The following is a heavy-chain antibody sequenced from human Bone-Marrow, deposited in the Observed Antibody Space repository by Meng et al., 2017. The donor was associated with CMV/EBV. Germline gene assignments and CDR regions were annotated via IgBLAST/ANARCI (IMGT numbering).Heavy chain of an antibody. CDR3: ARAMVYRHRGGGDY. J-gene: IGHJ4*02. Sequence: GESMKISCAASGFTSSSYEMNWVRQAPGKGLEWVSYISSTGSSMYYAESVKGRFTISRDNAKNPMYLQMNSMRAEDTAVYYCARAMVYRHRGGGDYWGQGTLVTVSS. D-gene: IGHD2-8*01. CDR2: ISSTGSSM. V-gene: IGHV3-48*03. CDR1: GFTSSSYE.